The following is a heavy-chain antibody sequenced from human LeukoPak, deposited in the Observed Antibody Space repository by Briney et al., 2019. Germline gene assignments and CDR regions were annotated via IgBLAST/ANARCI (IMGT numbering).Heavy chain of an antibody. CDR3: AYYSSSSDAFDI. V-gene: IGHV1-69*13. Sequence: SVKVSCKASGGTFSSYAISWVRQAPGQGLEWMGGIIPIFGTANYAQKFQGRVTITADESTSTAYMELSSLRSEDTAVYYCAYYSSSSDAFDIWGQGTMVTVSS. CDR1: GGTFSSYA. CDR2: IIPIFGTA. D-gene: IGHD6-6*01. J-gene: IGHJ3*02.